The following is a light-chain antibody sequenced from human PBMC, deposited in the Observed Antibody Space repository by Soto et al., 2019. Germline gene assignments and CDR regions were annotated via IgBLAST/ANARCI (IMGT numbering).Light chain of an antibody. CDR2: GAS. V-gene: IGKV3-15*01. CDR1: QSVSSN. Sequence: ETVMTQSPATLSVSPGERATLSCRASQSVSSNLAWYQQKPGQAPRLLIYGASSRATGSPARFSGSGSGTAFTLTISNLQSEDFAVYYCQQYDNWPGTFGQGTKLEI. J-gene: IGKJ2*01. CDR3: QQYDNWPGT.